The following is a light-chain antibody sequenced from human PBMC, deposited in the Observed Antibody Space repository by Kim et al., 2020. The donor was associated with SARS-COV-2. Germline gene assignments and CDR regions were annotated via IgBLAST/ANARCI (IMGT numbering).Light chain of an antibody. J-gene: IGLJ3*02. CDR2: EVS. CDR1: SSDVGGYNY. Sequence: GQSVTISCTGTSSDVGGYNYFSWYQQHPGKAPKLMMYEVSKRPSGVPDRFSGSKSGNTASLTVSGLQAEDEADYYCSSYAGSNNLVFGGGTQLTVL. CDR3: SSYAGSNNLV. V-gene: IGLV2-8*01.